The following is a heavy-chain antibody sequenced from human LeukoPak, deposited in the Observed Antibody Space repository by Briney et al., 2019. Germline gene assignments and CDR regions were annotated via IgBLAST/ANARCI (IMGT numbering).Heavy chain of an antibody. D-gene: IGHD3-10*01. Sequence: GGSLRLSCAASGFSFDEYAMQWVRPTPGKGLEWVSLINRDGSSTYYADSVKGRFTISRDNSKDSLYLQMNSLRNEDTALYYCAKGRISLASWGQGTLVTVTS. CDR2: INRDGSST. J-gene: IGHJ5*02. CDR3: AKGRISLAS. V-gene: IGHV3-43*02. CDR1: GFSFDEYA.